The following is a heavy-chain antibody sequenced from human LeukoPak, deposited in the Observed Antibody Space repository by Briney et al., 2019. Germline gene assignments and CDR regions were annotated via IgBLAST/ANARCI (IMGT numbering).Heavy chain of an antibody. CDR2: IKAKAHGGTI. V-gene: IGHV3-15*01. J-gene: IGHJ4*02. CDR1: GFTFSSYA. D-gene: IGHD1-26*01. CDR3: TTDGVGVEGATYDN. Sequence: PGGSLRLSCAASGFTFSSYAMSWVRQAPGKGLEWVGRIKAKAHGGTIEYAAPVKGRFTISRDDSKNTLYLQMNSLKTEDTAVYYCTTDGVGVEGATYDNWGQGTLVSVSS.